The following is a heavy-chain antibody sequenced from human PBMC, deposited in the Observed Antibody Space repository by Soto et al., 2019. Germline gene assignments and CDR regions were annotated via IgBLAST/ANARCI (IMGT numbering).Heavy chain of an antibody. CDR1: GFTFSSYS. J-gene: IGHJ3*02. D-gene: IGHD1-26*01. Sequence: VGSLRLSCAASGFTFSSYSMNWVRQAPGKGLEWVSYISSSSSTIYYADSVKGRFTISRDNAKNSLYLQMKSLRDEDTAVYYCARGWPGAILSGSYEMAFDIWGQGTMVTVSS. CDR2: ISSSSSTI. CDR3: ARGWPGAILSGSYEMAFDI. V-gene: IGHV3-48*02.